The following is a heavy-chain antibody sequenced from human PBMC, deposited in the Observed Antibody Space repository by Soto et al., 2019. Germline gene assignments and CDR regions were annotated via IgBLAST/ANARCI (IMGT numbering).Heavy chain of an antibody. V-gene: IGHV1-2*04. CDR3: ARGEQLALYGMDV. J-gene: IGHJ6*02. CDR1: GYTFTVYY. CDR2: INPNSGGT. D-gene: IGHD6-6*01. Sequence: GGSVKVSGKASGYTFTVYYMHGVLQSPGRGLEGMGCINPNSGGTNYAQKFQGWVTMTRDTSISTAYMELSRLRSDDTAVYYCARGEQLALYGMDVWGQGTTVTVSS.